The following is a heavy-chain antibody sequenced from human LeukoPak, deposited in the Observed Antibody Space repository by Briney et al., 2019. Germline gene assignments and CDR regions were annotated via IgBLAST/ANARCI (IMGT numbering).Heavy chain of an antibody. CDR1: GYSISSGYH. CDR2: IYHSGST. Sequence: SETLSLTCTVSGYSISSGYHWGWIRQPPGKGLEWIGSIYHSGSTYYNPSLKSRVTISVDTSKNQFSLQLNSVTPEDTAVYYCARATSPIRFGEFNIGYWGQGTLVTVSS. CDR3: ARATSPIRFGEFNIGY. V-gene: IGHV4-38-2*02. J-gene: IGHJ4*02. D-gene: IGHD3-10*01.